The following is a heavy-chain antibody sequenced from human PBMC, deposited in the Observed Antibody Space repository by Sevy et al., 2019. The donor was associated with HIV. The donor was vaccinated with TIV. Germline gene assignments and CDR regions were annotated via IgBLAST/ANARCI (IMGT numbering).Heavy chain of an antibody. V-gene: IGHV3-23*01. CDR3: AKFRGQMVYTSFDY. CDR1: GFTFSSYA. CDR2: TSGSGGST. D-gene: IGHD2-8*01. Sequence: GGSLRLSCAASGFTFSSYAMSWVRQAPGKGLEWVSATSGSGGSTYYADSVKGRFTISRDNSKNTLYLQMNSLRAEDTAVYYCAKFRGQMVYTSFDYWGQGTLVTVSS. J-gene: IGHJ4*02.